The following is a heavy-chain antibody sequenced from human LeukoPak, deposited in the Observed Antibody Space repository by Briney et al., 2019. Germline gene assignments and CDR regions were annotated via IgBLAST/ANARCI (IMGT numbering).Heavy chain of an antibody. J-gene: IGHJ6*03. V-gene: IGHV4-59*01. CDR2: IYYSGST. CDR1: GGSISSYY. CDR3: ARDIRDYYYYYMDV. Sequence: SETLSLTCTVSGGSISSYYWSWIRQPPGKGLEWIGYIYYSGSTNYNPSLKSRVTISVVTSKNQFSLKLSSVTAADTAVYYCARDIRDYYYYYMDVWGKGTTVTVSS.